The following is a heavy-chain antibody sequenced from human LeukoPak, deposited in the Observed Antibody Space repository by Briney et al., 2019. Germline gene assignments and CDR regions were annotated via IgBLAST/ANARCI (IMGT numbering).Heavy chain of an antibody. Sequence: SETLSLTCTVSGASISPYYLMWIRQTPGKGLQWIGHRHPSGGISYNPSLWSRVTISADTSKNQFSLSLTFVNAADTAVYYCATGADDAKVGYWGQGALVSVSS. D-gene: IGHD1-26*01. J-gene: IGHJ4*02. CDR3: ATGADDAKVGY. CDR1: GASISPYY. V-gene: IGHV4-4*08. CDR2: RHPSGGI.